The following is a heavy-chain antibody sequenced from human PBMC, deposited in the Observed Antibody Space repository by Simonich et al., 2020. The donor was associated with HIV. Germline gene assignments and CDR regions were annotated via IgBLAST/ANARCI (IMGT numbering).Heavy chain of an antibody. Sequence: EVQLVQSGAEVKKPGESLKISCKGSGYSFPSYWIGGVRQMPGKGLEERGIIYPGDSDTRYSPSFQGQVTIAADKSISTAYLQWSSLKASDTAMYYCVRRLAVAGTYWYFDLWGRGTLVTVSS. J-gene: IGHJ2*01. D-gene: IGHD6-19*01. CDR1: GYSFPSYW. V-gene: IGHV5-51*03. CDR3: VRRLAVAGTYWYFDL. CDR2: IYPGDSDT.